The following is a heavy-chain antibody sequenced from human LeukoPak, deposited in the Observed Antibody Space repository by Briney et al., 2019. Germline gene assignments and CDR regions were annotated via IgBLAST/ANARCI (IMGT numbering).Heavy chain of an antibody. CDR1: GYTFTSYD. V-gene: IGHV1-8*01. CDR3: ARGLYSSSSNFDY. J-gene: IGHJ4*02. D-gene: IGHD6-6*01. Sequence: ASVKVSCKASGYTFTSYDINWVRQATGQVLEWMGWMSPNSGKTGYAQKFQGRVTMTRDTSISTVYMELSSLRSEDTAVYYCARGLYSSSSNFDYWGQGTLVTVSS. CDR2: MSPNSGKT.